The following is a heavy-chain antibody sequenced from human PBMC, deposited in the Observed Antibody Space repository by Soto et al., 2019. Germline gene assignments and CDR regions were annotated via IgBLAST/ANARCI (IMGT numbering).Heavy chain of an antibody. CDR1: GGSISSGGYY. Sequence: QVQLQESGPGLVKPSQTLSLTCTVSGGSISSGGYYWSWIRQHPGKGLEWIGYIYYSGSTYYNPSLKSRVTISVDTSKNQFSLKLSSVTAADTAVYYCARGQLSRYQLPSTPDYWGQGTLVTVSS. CDR2: IYYSGST. V-gene: IGHV4-31*03. J-gene: IGHJ4*02. D-gene: IGHD2-2*01. CDR3: ARGQLSRYQLPSTPDY.